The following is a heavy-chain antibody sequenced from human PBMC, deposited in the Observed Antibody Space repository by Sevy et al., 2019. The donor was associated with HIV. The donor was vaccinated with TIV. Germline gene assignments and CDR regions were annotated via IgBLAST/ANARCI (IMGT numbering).Heavy chain of an antibody. D-gene: IGHD3-16*01. V-gene: IGHV3-7*01. CDR3: ARGIGLVDAF. CDR2: INHDGSEI. Sequence: GGSLRLSCAASGFTFNVFWMHWVRQTPGKGLEWVANINHDGSEIYYVDSVRGRFTISRDNAKNSIYLQMNSLRAEDPAVYYCARGIGLVDAFWGQGTLVTVSS. J-gene: IGHJ4*02. CDR1: GFTFNVFW.